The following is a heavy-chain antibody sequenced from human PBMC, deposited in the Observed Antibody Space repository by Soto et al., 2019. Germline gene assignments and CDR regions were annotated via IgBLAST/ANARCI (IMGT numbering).Heavy chain of an antibody. CDR3: EKVSISWYAGFFDL. CDR2: ISGIFGST. CDR1: GFTFSSYA. D-gene: IGHD2-2*01. V-gene: IGHV3-23*01. J-gene: IGHJ4*02. Sequence: GGSLRLSCAASGFTFSSYAMIWVRQAPVNGLEFVSAISGIFGSTYYADSVKGRFTISRYNSKNTLYLQMNSLRAEYTAVYYCEKVSISWYAGFFDLWGQGTLVTVSS.